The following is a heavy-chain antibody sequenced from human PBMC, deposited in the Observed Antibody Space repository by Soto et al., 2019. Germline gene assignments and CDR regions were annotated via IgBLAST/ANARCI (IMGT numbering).Heavy chain of an antibody. D-gene: IGHD3-22*01. CDR1: GGSISSSSYY. J-gene: IGHJ5*02. V-gene: IGHV4-39*01. Sequence: PSETLSLTCTVSGGSISSSSYYWGWIRQPPGKGLEWIGSIYYSGSTYDNPSLKSRVTISVDTSKNQFSLKLSSVTAADTAVYYCGGSAHYYDSSVGLAWGQGTLVTVSS. CDR3: GGSAHYYDSSVGLA. CDR2: IYYSGST.